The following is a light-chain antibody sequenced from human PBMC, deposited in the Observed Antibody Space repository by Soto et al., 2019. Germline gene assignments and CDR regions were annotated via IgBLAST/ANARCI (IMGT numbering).Light chain of an antibody. V-gene: IGKV3-11*01. CDR2: DAS. CDR3: QQRSNWPLWT. CDR1: QSVGDY. J-gene: IGKJ1*01. Sequence: EIVLTQSPATLSLSPGERATLSCRTSQSVGDYLDWYQQKPGQAPSLLIHDASHRAIGIPARFSGSGSGTDFTLTISSLEPEDFAVYHCQQRSNWPLWTFGQGTKVEIK.